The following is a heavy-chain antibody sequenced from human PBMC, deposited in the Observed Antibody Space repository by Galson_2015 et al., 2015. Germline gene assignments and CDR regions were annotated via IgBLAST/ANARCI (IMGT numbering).Heavy chain of an antibody. CDR3: VRAIGSGSGI. Sequence: SLRLSCAASGFTFSTYWMHWVRQVPGMGLVWVSRINSDGTTRTYADSVKGRFTISRDNAKNTLYLQMNSLRAEDTAVYYCVRAIGSGSGIWGQGTMVTVSS. V-gene: IGHV3-74*03. D-gene: IGHD3-22*01. CDR2: INSDGTTR. J-gene: IGHJ3*02. CDR1: GFTFSTYW.